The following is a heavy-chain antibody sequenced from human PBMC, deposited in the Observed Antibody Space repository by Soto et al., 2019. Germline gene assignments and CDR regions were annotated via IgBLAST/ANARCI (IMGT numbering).Heavy chain of an antibody. D-gene: IGHD6-19*01. V-gene: IGHV3-15*07. CDR3: TTGIGNSSGWYAGY. J-gene: IGHJ4*02. Sequence: EVQLVESGGGLVQPGGSLRLSCAASGFTFSNAWMNWVRQAPGKGLEWVGRIKSKTDGGTTDYAAPVEGRFTISRDDSKNTLYLQMNSLKTEDTAVYYCTTGIGNSSGWYAGYWGQGTLVTVSS. CDR1: GFTFSNAW. CDR2: IKSKTDGGTT.